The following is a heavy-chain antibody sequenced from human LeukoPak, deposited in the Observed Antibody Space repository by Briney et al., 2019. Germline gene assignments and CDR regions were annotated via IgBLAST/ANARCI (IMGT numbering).Heavy chain of an antibody. V-gene: IGHV1-69*01. CDR1: GGTFSSYA. CDR3: ARDFGSSSGYYFDY. J-gene: IGHJ4*02. D-gene: IGHD6-6*01. Sequence: ASVKVSCKASGGTFSSYAISWARQAPGQGLEWMGGIIPIFGTANYAQKFQGRVTITADESTSTAYMELSSLRSEDTAVYYCARDFGSSSGYYFDYWGQGTLVTVSS. CDR2: IIPIFGTA.